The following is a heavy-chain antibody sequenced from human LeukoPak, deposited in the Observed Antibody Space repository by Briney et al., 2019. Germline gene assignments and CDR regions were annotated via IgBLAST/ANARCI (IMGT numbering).Heavy chain of an antibody. D-gene: IGHD6-19*01. V-gene: IGHV3-23*01. CDR1: GFTFSSYA. Sequence: QSGGSLRLSCAASGFTFSSYAMTWVRQAPGKGLEWVSAISASGGSTYYADSVRGRFTISRDKSKNTLYLQMNSLRAEDTAVYYCAKEGSSGWYSFFDYWGQGTLVTVSS. CDR2: ISASGGST. J-gene: IGHJ4*02. CDR3: AKEGSSGWYSFFDY.